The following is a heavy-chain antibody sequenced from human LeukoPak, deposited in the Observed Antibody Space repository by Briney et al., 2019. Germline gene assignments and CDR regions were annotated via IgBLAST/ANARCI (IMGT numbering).Heavy chain of an antibody. V-gene: IGHV4-39*07. Sequence: PSETLSLTCTVSGGSISSSGSYWGWIRQPPGKGLEWIGSIYYSGNTYNPSLKSRVTISVDTSKNQFSLKLSSVTAADTAVYYCARDSGYTPFDLWGRGTLVTVSS. CDR1: GGSISSSGSY. CDR2: IYYSGNT. J-gene: IGHJ2*01. CDR3: ARDSGYTPFDL. D-gene: IGHD5-18*01.